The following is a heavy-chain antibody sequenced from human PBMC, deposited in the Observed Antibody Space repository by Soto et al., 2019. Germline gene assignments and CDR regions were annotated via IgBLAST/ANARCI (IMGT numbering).Heavy chain of an antibody. CDR1: GYTFTSYG. J-gene: IGHJ3*02. Sequence: ASVKVSCKASGYTFTSYGISWVRQAPGQGLEWMGWISAYNGNTNYAQKLQGRVTMTTDTSTSTAYMELRSLRSDDTAVYYCARDQPREQWLVQNATPIDIWGQGTMVTVSS. CDR3: ARDQPREQWLVQNATPIDI. D-gene: IGHD6-19*01. V-gene: IGHV1-18*01. CDR2: ISAYNGNT.